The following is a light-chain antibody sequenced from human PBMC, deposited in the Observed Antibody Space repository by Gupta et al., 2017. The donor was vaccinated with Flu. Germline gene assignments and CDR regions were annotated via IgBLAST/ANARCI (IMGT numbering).Light chain of an antibody. J-gene: IGKJ1*01. CDR1: QGISSY. CDR3: QQLNSTPLT. CDR2: AAS. V-gene: IGKV1-9*01. Sequence: DIQLTQSPSFLSASVGDRVTITCRASQGISSYLAWYQQKPGKAPKLLIYAASTLQSGVPSRFSGSGSGTEFTLTISSLQPEDFATYYCQQLNSTPLTFGRGTKVEIK.